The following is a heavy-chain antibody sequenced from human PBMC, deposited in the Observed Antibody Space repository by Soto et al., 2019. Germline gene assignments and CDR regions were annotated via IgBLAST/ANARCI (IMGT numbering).Heavy chain of an antibody. D-gene: IGHD3-22*01. CDR3: ARAPDYYDSSGYFDY. CDR1: GGSVSSGSYY. J-gene: IGHJ4*02. V-gene: IGHV4-61*01. Sequence: SESLSLTCTVSGGSVSSGSYYWSWLRQAPGKGLEWIGYIYYSGSTNYNPSLKSRVTISVDTSKNQFSLKLSSVTAADTAVYYCARAPDYYDSSGYFDYWGQGTLVTVSS. CDR2: IYYSGST.